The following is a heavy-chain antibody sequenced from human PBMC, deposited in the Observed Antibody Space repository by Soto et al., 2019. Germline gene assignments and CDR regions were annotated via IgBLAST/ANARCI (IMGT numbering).Heavy chain of an antibody. CDR3: ASLIAARPGWFDP. CDR2: INPKSGGT. CDR1: GYTFTGYY. J-gene: IGHJ5*02. Sequence: QVQLVQSGAEVKKPGASVKVSCKPSGYTFTGYYMHWVRQAPGQGLEWMGWINPKSGGTNYAQKFQGRVTMTRDTSISTAYMELSSLRCDDTAVYYCASLIAARPGWFDPWGQGTLVTVSS. V-gene: IGHV1-2*02. D-gene: IGHD6-6*01.